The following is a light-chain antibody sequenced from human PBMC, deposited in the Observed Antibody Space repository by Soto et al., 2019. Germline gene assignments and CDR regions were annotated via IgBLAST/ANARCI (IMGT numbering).Light chain of an antibody. Sequence: QSALTQPASVSGSPGQSITIPCTGTSSDVGSYNYVSWYQLHPGKAPKLMIYEVSNRPSGVSNRFSGSKSGDTASLTISGLQAEDEVDYYCSSYTTSTTLYVFGTGTKVTGL. CDR1: SSDVGSYNY. CDR2: EVS. J-gene: IGLJ1*01. V-gene: IGLV2-14*01. CDR3: SSYTTSTTLYV.